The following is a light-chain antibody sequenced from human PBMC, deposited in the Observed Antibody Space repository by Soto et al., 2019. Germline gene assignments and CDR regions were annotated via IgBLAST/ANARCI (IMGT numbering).Light chain of an antibody. V-gene: IGKV3-20*01. CDR1: QSVSSSY. Sequence: EIVLTQSPGTLSLSPGERATLSCRASQSVSSSYLAWYQQKPGRAPRLLIYGASSRATGIPDRFSGSGSGTDFTLTISRLEPEDFAVYYCQQYGSSPWGFGQGTKVEIK. CDR2: GAS. J-gene: IGKJ1*01. CDR3: QQYGSSPWG.